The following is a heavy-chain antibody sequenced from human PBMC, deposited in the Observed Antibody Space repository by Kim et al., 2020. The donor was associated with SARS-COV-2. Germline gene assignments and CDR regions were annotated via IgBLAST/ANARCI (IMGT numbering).Heavy chain of an antibody. CDR2: IYYRGST. J-gene: IGHJ4*01. D-gene: IGHD6-13*01. CDR1: GGSISSSSYY. V-gene: IGHV4-39*01. Sequence: SETLSLTCTVSGGSISSSSYYWGWIRQPPGKGLEWIGSIYYRGSTYYNPSLKSRVTISVDTSKNQFSLKLSSVTAADTAVYYCARQVDSSRGFWTFDYWG. CDR3: ARQVDSSRGFWTFDY.